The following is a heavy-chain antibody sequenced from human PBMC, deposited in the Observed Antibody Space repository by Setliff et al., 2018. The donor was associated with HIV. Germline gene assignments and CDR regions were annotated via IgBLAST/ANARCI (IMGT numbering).Heavy chain of an antibody. J-gene: IGHJ4*02. V-gene: IGHV1-18*01. CDR2: ISLYNGDT. CDR3: ARGPPIVVVPAALLTFDY. D-gene: IGHD2-2*01. CDR1: GYTFTDYA. Sequence: ASVKVSCKASGYTFTDYAITWVRQAPGQGLEWMGWISLYNGDTDYAQKLQGRVTMTTDTSTSTAYMELRSLRSDDTAVYYCARGPPIVVVPAALLTFDYWGQGTLVTVSS.